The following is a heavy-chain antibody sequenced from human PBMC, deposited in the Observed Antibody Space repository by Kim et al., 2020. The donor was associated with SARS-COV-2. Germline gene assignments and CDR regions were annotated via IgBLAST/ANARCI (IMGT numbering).Heavy chain of an antibody. CDR3: ARVELLRPSGNDAFDI. V-gene: IGHV4-59*01. Sequence: SETLSLTCTVSGGSISSYYWSWIRQPPGKGLEWIGYIYYSGSTNYNPSLKSRVTISVDTSKNQFSLKLSSVTAADTAVYYCARVELLRPSGNDAFDIWGQGTMVTVSS. J-gene: IGHJ3*02. CDR2: IYYSGST. CDR1: GGSISSYY. D-gene: IGHD1-26*01.